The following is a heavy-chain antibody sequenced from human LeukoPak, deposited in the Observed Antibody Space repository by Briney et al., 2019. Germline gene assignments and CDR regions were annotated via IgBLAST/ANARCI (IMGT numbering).Heavy chain of an antibody. CDR3: ARRASGGSTNNWFDP. CDR2: ISSSSSYI. V-gene: IGHV3-21*01. CDR1: GFTVSSNY. D-gene: IGHD2-15*01. Sequence: GGSLRLSCAASGFTVSSNYMSWVRQAPGKGLEWVSSISSSSSYIYYADSVKGRFTISRDNAKNSLYLQMNSLRAEDTAVYYCARRASGGSTNNWFDPWGQGTLVTVSS. J-gene: IGHJ5*02.